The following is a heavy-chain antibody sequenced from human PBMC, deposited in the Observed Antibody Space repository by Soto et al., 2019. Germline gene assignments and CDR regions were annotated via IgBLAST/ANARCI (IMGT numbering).Heavy chain of an antibody. J-gene: IGHJ4*02. CDR3: AVKSGCCSYDWCYVIFDY. V-gene: IGHV3-23*01. D-gene: IGHD2-15*01. CDR2: ISGSGDTT. CDR1: GFTFSSCA. Sequence: PGGSLRLSCAASGFTFSSCAMSWVRQAPGKGLEWVSTISGSGDTTYYADSVSDRFTISRDNSKNRLYLQMNSLGAEDTALYYCAVKSGCCSYDWCYVIFDYWGPGSLVTVSS.